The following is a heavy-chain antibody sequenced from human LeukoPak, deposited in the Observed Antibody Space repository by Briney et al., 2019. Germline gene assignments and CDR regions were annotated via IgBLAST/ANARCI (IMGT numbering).Heavy chain of an antibody. V-gene: IGHV4-31*03. D-gene: IGHD3-22*01. CDR3: ARARGRSGYYG. J-gene: IGHJ4*02. CDR1: GGSISSGGYY. CDR2: IYYSGST. Sequence: SETLSLTCTVSGGSISSGGYYWSWICQHPGKGLEWIGYIYYSGSTYYNPSLKSRVTISVDTSKNQFSLKLSSVTTADTAVYYCARARGRSGYYGWGQGTLVTVSS.